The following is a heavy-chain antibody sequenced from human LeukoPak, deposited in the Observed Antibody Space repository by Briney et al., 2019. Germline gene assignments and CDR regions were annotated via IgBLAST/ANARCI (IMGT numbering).Heavy chain of an antibody. CDR2: IYYSGST. CDR1: GGSISSSSYY. Sequence: PSETLSPTCTVSGGSISSSSYYWGWIRQPPGKGLEWIGSIYYSGSTYYNPSLKSRVTISVDKSKNQFSLKLSSVTAADTAVYYCATLLSGYSYDSTTRASWGQGTLVTVSS. V-gene: IGHV4-39*07. D-gene: IGHD5-18*01. CDR3: ATLLSGYSYDSTTRAS. J-gene: IGHJ5*02.